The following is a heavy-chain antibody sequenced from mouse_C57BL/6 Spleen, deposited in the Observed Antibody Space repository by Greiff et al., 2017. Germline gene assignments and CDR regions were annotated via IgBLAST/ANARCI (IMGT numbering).Heavy chain of an antibody. V-gene: IGHV1-59*01. CDR2: IDPSDSYT. J-gene: IGHJ3*01. CDR1: GYTFTSYW. Sequence: QVQLQQPGAELVRPGTSVKLSCKASGYTFTSYWMHWVKQRPGQGLEWIGVIDPSDSYTNYNQKFKGKATLTVDTSSSTAYMQLSSLTSEDSAVYYCARGDGNYGFAYWGQGTLVTVSA. CDR3: ARGDGNYGFAY. D-gene: IGHD2-1*01.